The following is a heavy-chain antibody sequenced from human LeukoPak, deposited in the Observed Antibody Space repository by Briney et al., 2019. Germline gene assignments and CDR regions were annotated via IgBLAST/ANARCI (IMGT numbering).Heavy chain of an antibody. Sequence: PSETLSLTCTVSGDSIISTSYYWAWIRQPPGWGLEWIGSSDYSGSFYYNPSLKSRLTISVDTSKNQFSLRLTSVTAADTAVYYCARHPNYYDSSSFLQLDDLDSWGQGTLVTVSS. V-gene: IGHV4-39*01. CDR2: SDYSGSF. J-gene: IGHJ4*02. CDR3: ARHPNYYDSSSFLQLDDLDS. D-gene: IGHD3-22*01. CDR1: GDSIISTSYY.